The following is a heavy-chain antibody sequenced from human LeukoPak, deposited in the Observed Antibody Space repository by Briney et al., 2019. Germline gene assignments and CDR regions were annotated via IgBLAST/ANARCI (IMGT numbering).Heavy chain of an antibody. V-gene: IGHV3-23*01. Sequence: GGSLRLSCAASGFTFSNFAMSWVRQAPGKGLEWVSGITASSGSTYYTDSVKGRFTISRDNSKSTLSLQMNSLRAEDTAVYYCTKLGYYFASSVLNWGQGTLVSVSS. CDR1: GFTFSNFA. D-gene: IGHD3-22*01. CDR2: ITASSGST. CDR3: TKLGYYFASSVLN. J-gene: IGHJ4*02.